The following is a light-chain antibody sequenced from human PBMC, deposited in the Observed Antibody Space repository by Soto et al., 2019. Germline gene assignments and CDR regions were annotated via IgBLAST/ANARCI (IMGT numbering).Light chain of an antibody. CDR2: GAS. Sequence: ENVLTQSPGALSLSPGERATLSCRASQSVSNNYLAWYQQKPGQAPRLLIYGASNRATGIPDMFSGSGSGTDFTLTISRLEHEDFADYYCQQYGSSVTFGQGTKVDIK. CDR1: QSVSNNY. CDR3: QQYGSSVT. J-gene: IGKJ1*01. V-gene: IGKV3-20*01.